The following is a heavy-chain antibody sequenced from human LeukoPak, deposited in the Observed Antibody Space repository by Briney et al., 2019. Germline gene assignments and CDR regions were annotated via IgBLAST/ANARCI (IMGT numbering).Heavy chain of an antibody. CDR3: AKVPYGVLYYYYYMDV. V-gene: IGHV3-23*01. J-gene: IGHJ6*03. D-gene: IGHD4-17*01. CDR2: ISGSGGST. Sequence: GGSLRLSCAASGFTFSSYAMSWVRQAPGKGLEWVSAISGSGGSTYYADSVKGRFTISRDNSKNTLYLQMNSLRAEDTAVYYCAKVPYGVLYYYYYMDVWGKGTTVTVSS. CDR1: GFTFSSYA.